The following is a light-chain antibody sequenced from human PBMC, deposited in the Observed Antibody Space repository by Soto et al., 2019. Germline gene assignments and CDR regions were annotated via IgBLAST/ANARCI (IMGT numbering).Light chain of an antibody. J-gene: IGLJ2*01. CDR3: SSYTSSNVV. CDR1: SSDVGGYNY. Sequence: QSVLTQPASVSGSPGQSITISCTGTSSDVGGYNYVSWYQQHPGKAPKLMIYEVSNRPSGVSNRFSGSKSGNTASLTISGLQAEDEADYYCSSYTSSNVVFGGGTKLT. V-gene: IGLV2-14*01. CDR2: EVS.